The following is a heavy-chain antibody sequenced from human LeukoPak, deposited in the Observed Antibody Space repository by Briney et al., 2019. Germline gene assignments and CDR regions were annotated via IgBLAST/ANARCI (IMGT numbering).Heavy chain of an antibody. CDR2: INWDGASR. D-gene: IGHD5-24*01. J-gene: IGHJ4*02. CDR3: QY. CDR1: GFTFDDYT. V-gene: IGHV3-43*01. Sequence: PGGSLRLSCAASGFTFDDYTMYWIRQAPGKGLEWVSAINWDGASRTYADSVKGRFSISRDNSKNSLYLQMVKGGGGLATITSLQYWGQGTLVTVSS.